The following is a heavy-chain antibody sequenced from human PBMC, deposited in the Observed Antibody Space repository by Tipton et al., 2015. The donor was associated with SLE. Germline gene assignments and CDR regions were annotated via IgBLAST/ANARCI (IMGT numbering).Heavy chain of an antibody. Sequence: GSLRLSCAASGFPFTNVWMHWVRQAPGKGLVWVSEISAQGSSTTYADSVEGRFSISRDNAKNSLYLQMNSLRAEDTAVYYCARQSSWPEVIIGYWGQGTLVTVSS. CDR1: GFPFTNVW. D-gene: IGHD3-3*01. CDR3: ARQSSWPEVIIGY. J-gene: IGHJ4*02. CDR2: ISAQGSST. V-gene: IGHV3-74*03.